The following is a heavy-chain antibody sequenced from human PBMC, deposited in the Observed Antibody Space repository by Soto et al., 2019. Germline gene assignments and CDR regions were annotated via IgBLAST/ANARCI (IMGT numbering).Heavy chain of an antibody. V-gene: IGHV3-23*01. J-gene: IGHJ6*02. D-gene: IGHD3-22*01. CDR1: GGSISSGGYY. Sequence: PSETLSLTCTVSGGSISSGGYYWSWIRQAPGKGLEWVSAISGSGGSTYYADSVKGRFTISRDNSKNTLYLQMNSLRAEDTAVYYCAKDGRYYYDSSGYYFDYYYGMDVWGQGTTVTVSS. CDR2: ISGSGGST. CDR3: AKDGRYYYDSSGYYFDYYYGMDV.